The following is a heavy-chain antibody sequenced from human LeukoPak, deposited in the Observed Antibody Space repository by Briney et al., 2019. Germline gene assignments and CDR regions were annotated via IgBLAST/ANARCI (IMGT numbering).Heavy chain of an antibody. J-gene: IGHJ4*02. Sequence: PGGSLRFSCAASGFTFSSYAMHWVRQAPGKGLEWVAVISYDGSNKYYADSVKGRFTISRDNSKNTLYLQMNSLRAEDTAVYYCARVTTVTFPHWGQGTLVTVSS. CDR2: ISYDGSNK. CDR3: ARVTTVTFPH. CDR1: GFTFSSYA. D-gene: IGHD4-11*01. V-gene: IGHV3-30-3*01.